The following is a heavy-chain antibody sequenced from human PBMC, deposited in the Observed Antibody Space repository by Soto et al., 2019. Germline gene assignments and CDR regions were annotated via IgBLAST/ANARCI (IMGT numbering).Heavy chain of an antibody. CDR1: GYTFTSYA. D-gene: IGHD2-21*01. J-gene: IGHJ6*02. V-gene: IGHV1-3*01. Sequence: ASVKVSCKASGYTFTSYAMHWVRQAPGKRLEGMGWINAGNGNTKYSQKFQGRVTITRDTSASTAYMELSSLRSEDTAVYYCARDFVGVTYYYDNSGMYIWCQ. CDR3: ARDFVGVTYYYDNSGMYI. CDR2: INAGNGNT.